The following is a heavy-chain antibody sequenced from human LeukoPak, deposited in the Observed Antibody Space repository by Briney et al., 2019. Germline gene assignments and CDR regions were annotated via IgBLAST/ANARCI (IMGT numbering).Heavy chain of an antibody. CDR3: ARSIIIVPNTSYYYYYMDV. CDR1: GYTFTSHA. CDR2: INGATGNT. Sequence: ASVKVSCKASGYTFTSHALQWVRQAPGESLEWMAWINGATGNTEYSQKFQARVTITRDTSASTAYMELSSLRSEDTAVYYCARSIIIVPNTSYYYYYMDVWGQGTTVTVSS. V-gene: IGHV1-3*01. J-gene: IGHJ6*02. D-gene: IGHD2/OR15-2a*01.